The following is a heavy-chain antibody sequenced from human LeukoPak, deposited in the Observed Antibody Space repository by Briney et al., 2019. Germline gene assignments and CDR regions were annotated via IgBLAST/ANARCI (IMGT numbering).Heavy chain of an antibody. Sequence: PGGSLRLSCAASGFTFSSYGMHWVRQAPGKGLEWVAVISYDGSNKYYADSVKGRFTISRDNSKNTLYLQMNSLRAEDTAVYYCAKDRHSSGWPGYFDYWGQGTLVTVSS. D-gene: IGHD6-19*01. CDR3: AKDRHSSGWPGYFDY. CDR2: ISYDGSNK. CDR1: GFTFSSYG. J-gene: IGHJ4*02. V-gene: IGHV3-30*18.